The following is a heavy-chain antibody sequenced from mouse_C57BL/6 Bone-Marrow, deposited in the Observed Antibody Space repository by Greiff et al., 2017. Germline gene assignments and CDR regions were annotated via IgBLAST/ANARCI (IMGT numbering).Heavy chain of an antibody. Sequence: VQLQQSGAELMKPGASVKPSCKATGYTFTGYWIEWVKQRPGHGLEWIGEILPGSGSTNYNEKFKGKATFTADTSSNTAYMQLSSLTTEDSAIYYCASSVDGYFFDYWGQGTTLTVSS. CDR2: ILPGSGST. V-gene: IGHV1-9*01. D-gene: IGHD2-3*01. J-gene: IGHJ2*01. CDR3: ASSVDGYFFDY. CDR1: GYTFTGYW.